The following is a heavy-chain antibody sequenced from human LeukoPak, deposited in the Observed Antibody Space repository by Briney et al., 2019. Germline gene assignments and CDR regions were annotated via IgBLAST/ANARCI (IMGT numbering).Heavy chain of an antibody. Sequence: GGSLRLSCAASGFTFTDYWMSWVRQAPGKGLELVANIKQDRSEKYYVDSVKGRFTISRDNAKNSLYLQMNSLRAEDTAVYYCARSDYGGFDYWGQGTLVTVSS. J-gene: IGHJ4*02. CDR3: ARSDYGGFDY. CDR2: IKQDRSEK. V-gene: IGHV3-7*01. D-gene: IGHD4-23*01. CDR1: GFTFTDYW.